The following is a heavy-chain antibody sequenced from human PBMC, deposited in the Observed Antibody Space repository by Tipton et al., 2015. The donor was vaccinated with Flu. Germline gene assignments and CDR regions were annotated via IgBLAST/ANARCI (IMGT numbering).Heavy chain of an antibody. J-gene: IGHJ6*03. V-gene: IGHV1-2*02. Sequence: QLVQSGPEVKKPGASVKVSCKASGYTFTGYYMHWVRQAPGQGLEWMGWINPNSGGTNYAQKFQGRVTMTRDTSISTAYMELSRLRSDDTAVYYCARGKRVATDYYYYYMDVWGKGTTVTVSS. CDR1: GYTFTGYY. CDR2: INPNSGGT. D-gene: IGHD5-12*01. CDR3: ARGKRVATDYYYYYMDV.